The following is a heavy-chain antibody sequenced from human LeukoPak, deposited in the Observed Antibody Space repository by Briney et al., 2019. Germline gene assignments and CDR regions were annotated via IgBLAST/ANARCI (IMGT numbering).Heavy chain of an antibody. J-gene: IGHJ4*02. CDR1: GFTFSSYG. CDR2: ISGGGGST. D-gene: IGHD3-9*01. V-gene: IGHV3-23*01. Sequence: GGTLRLSCAASGFTFSSYGMSWVRQAPGKGLEWVSAISGGGGSTYYADSVKGRFTISRDNSKNTLYLQMNSLRAEDTAVYYCAKVGARYDILTGHLLFFDHWGQGTLVTVSS. CDR3: AKVGARYDILTGHLLFFDH.